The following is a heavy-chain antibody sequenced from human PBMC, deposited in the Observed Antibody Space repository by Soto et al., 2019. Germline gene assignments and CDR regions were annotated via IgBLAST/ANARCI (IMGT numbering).Heavy chain of an antibody. Sequence: SVKVSCKASGGTFSSYAISWLRQAPGQGLEWMGGIIPIFGTANYAQKFQGRVTITADESTSTAYMELSSLRSEDTAVYYCARPVEMATISRSYFFYWGQGTLVTVSS. CDR1: GGTFSSYA. CDR3: ARPVEMATISRSYFFY. V-gene: IGHV1-69*13. CDR2: IIPIFGTA. J-gene: IGHJ4*02. D-gene: IGHD5-12*01.